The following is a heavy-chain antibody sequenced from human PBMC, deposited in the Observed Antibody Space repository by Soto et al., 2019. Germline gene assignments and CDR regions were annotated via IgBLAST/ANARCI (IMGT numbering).Heavy chain of an antibody. V-gene: IGHV1-18*01. CDR3: ASESVAHYYYYGMDV. D-gene: IGHD5-12*01. CDR1: GYTFTRSG. Sequence: ASVKVSCKASGYTFTRSGISWVRQAPGQGPEWMGWISSYNGDTNYAQTFQGRVTMTTDTSTSTAYMELRSLRSDDTAVYYCASESVAHYYYYGMDVWGQRYPVTVSS. CDR2: ISSYNGDT. J-gene: IGHJ6*02.